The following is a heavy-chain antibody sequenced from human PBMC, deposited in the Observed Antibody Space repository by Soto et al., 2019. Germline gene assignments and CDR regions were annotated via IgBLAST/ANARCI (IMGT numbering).Heavy chain of an antibody. D-gene: IGHD2-15*01. J-gene: IGHJ5*02. CDR1: GFTFSSYS. CDR2: ISSSSTYI. V-gene: IGHV3-21*01. Sequence: EVQLVESGGGLVKPGGSLRLSCAASGFTFSSYSMNWVRQAPGKGLEWVSSISSSSTYIYYADSVKGRFSISRDNAKNSLYLQMNSLRAEATALYYCARTIYCSGSTCYNNWFDPWGQGTLVTVSS. CDR3: ARTIYCSGSTCYNNWFDP.